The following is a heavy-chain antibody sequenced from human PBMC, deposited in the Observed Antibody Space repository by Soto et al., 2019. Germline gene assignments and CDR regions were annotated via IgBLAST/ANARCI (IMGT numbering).Heavy chain of an antibody. CDR3: ARGTLV. CDR2: VSYTGNT. J-gene: IGHJ4*02. V-gene: IGHV4-31*03. D-gene: IGHD2-2*01. CDR1: GGSIGSGGYW. Sequence: SETLSLTCTVSGGSIGSGGYWWSWIRQHPGRGLEWIGFVSYTGNTQYNPSLKSRVNISVDTSTKQFSLKLSSVTAADTAVYYCARGTLVWGQGTPVTVSS.